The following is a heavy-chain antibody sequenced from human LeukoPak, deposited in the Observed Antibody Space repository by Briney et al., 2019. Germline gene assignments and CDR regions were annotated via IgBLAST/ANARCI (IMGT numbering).Heavy chain of an antibody. D-gene: IGHD5-18*01. V-gene: IGHV4-34*01. Sequence: SETLSLTCAVYGGSFSGYYWSWIRQPPGKGLEWIGEINHSGSTNYNPSLKSRVTISVDTSKNQFSLKLSSVTAADTAVYYCARLSGYSYGNYNYYYMDVWGKGTTVTISS. CDR2: INHSGST. CDR3: ARLSGYSYGNYNYYYMDV. J-gene: IGHJ6*03. CDR1: GGSFSGYY.